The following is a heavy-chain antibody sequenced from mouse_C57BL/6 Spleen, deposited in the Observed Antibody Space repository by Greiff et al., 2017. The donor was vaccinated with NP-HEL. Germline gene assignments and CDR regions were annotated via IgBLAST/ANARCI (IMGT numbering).Heavy chain of an antibody. J-gene: IGHJ1*03. V-gene: IGHV1-53*01. Sequence: QVQLQQSGTELVKPGASVKLSCKASGYTFTSYWMHWVKQRPGQGLEWIGNINPSNGGTNYNEKFKSKATLTVDKSSSTAYMQLSSLTSEDSAVYYCARGVIYYDYDGWYFDVWGTGTTVTVSS. D-gene: IGHD2-4*01. CDR2: INPSNGGT. CDR3: ARGVIYYDYDGWYFDV. CDR1: GYTFTSYW.